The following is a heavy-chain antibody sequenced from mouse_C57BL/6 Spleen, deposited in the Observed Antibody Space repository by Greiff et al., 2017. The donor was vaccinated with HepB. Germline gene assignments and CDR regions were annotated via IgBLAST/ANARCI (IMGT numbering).Heavy chain of an antibody. V-gene: IGHV1-5*01. CDR1: GYTFTSYW. CDR3: TRYYYGSSYEDWYFDV. J-gene: IGHJ1*03. Sequence: EVQLQQSGTVLARPGASVKMSCKTSGYTFTSYWIHWVKQRPGQGLEWIGAIYPGNSDTSYNQKFKGKAKLTAVTSASTAYMELSSLTNEDSAVYYCTRYYYGSSYEDWYFDVWGTGTTVTVSS. D-gene: IGHD1-1*01. CDR2: IYPGNSDT.